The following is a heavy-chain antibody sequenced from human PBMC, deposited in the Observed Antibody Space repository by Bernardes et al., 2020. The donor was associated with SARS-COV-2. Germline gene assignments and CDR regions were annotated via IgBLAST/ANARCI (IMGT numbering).Heavy chain of an antibody. CDR3: ARAGGVIDHYYYGMDV. Sequence: SETLSLTCTVSGGSISSYYWSWIRQPPGKGLEWIGYIYYSGSTNYNPSLKSRVTISVDTSNNQFPLTLSSVTAADTAVYYCARAGGVIDHYYYGMDVWGQGNTVTVSS. D-gene: IGHD3-16*02. V-gene: IGHV4-59*01. CDR1: GGSISSYY. J-gene: IGHJ6*02. CDR2: IYYSGST.